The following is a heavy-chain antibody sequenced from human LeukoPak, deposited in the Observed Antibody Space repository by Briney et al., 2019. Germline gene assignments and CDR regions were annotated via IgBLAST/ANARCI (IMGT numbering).Heavy chain of an antibody. CDR3: ARGRRDSSNLYQVEYFQH. Sequence: ASVKVSCKASGYTFTSYYMHWVRQAPGQGLEWMGWISAYNGNTNYAQKLQGRVTMTTDTSTSTAYMELRSLRSDDTAVYYCARGRRDSSNLYQVEYFQHWGQGTLVTVSS. CDR2: ISAYNGNT. J-gene: IGHJ1*01. V-gene: IGHV1-18*04. CDR1: GYTFTSYY. D-gene: IGHD6-13*01.